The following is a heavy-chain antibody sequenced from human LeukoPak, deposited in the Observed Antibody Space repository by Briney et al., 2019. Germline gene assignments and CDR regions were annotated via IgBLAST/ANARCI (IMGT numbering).Heavy chain of an antibody. CDR2: IYYSGST. CDR3: ARHGGYSSIFDY. D-gene: IGHD5-18*01. CDR1: GGSISSYY. J-gene: IGHJ4*02. Sequence: SETLSLTCTVSGGSISSYYWSWLRQPPGKGLEWIGYIYYSGSTNYNPSLKSRVTISVDTSKNQFSLKLSSVTAADTAVYYCARHGGYSSIFDYWGQGTLVTVSS. V-gene: IGHV4-59*08.